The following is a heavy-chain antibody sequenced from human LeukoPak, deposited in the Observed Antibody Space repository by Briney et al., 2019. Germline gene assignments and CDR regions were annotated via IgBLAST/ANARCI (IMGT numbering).Heavy chain of an antibody. Sequence: GGSLRLSCAASGFTVSSNYMNWVRQAPGKGLEWVSITYSGGSTYYADSVKGRFTISRDNSKNTLYLQMNNLRVEDTAVYYCARYHTALNYWGQGTLVTASS. CDR2: TYSGGST. J-gene: IGHJ4*02. CDR3: ARYHTALNY. D-gene: IGHD5-18*01. V-gene: IGHV3-53*01. CDR1: GFTVSSNY.